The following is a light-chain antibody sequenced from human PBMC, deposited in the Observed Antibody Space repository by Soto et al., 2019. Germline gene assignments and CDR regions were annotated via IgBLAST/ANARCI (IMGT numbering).Light chain of an antibody. CDR3: QQYDTSPWT. CDR2: EAS. J-gene: IGKJ1*01. CDR1: QSISSW. Sequence: DIQMTQSPSTLSASVGDRVTITCRASQSISSWLAWYQQKPGKAPKLLVYEASSLESGVPSRFSGSKSGTEFTLTISSLQSDDVATYYCQQYDTSPWTFGQGTKVEIK. V-gene: IGKV1-5*03.